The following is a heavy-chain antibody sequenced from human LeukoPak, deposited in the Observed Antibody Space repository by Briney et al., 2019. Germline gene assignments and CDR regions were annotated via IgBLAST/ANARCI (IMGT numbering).Heavy chain of an antibody. V-gene: IGHV1-18*01. J-gene: IGHJ4*02. CDR1: GYTFTSYG. CDR2: TSAYNGNT. Sequence: ASVKVSCKASGYTFTSYGISWVRQPPGQGLEWMGCTSAYNGNTNYAQKLQGRVTMTTDTSTSTAYMELRSLRSDDTAVYYCARDAYTYYYDSSGYSLFDYWGQGTLVTVSS. CDR3: ARDAYTYYYDSSGYSLFDY. D-gene: IGHD3-22*01.